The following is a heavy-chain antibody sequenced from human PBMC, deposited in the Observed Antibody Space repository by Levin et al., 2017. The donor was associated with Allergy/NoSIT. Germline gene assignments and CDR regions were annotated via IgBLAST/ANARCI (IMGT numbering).Heavy chain of an antibody. CDR2: ISYDGSNK. Sequence: GGSLRLSCAASGFTFSSYGMHWVRQAPGKGLEWVAVISYDGSNKYYADSVKGRFTISRDNSKNTLYLQMNSLRAEDTAVYYCAKAGDSSGWYEIDYWGQGTLVTVSS. CDR3: AKAGDSSGWYEIDY. V-gene: IGHV3-30*18. CDR1: GFTFSSYG. D-gene: IGHD6-19*01. J-gene: IGHJ4*02.